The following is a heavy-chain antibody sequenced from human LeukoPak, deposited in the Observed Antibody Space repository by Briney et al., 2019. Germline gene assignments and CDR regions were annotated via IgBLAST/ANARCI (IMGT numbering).Heavy chain of an antibody. Sequence: NPSETLSLTCTVSGGSISSYYWSWIRQPAGKGLEWIGRIYTSGSTNYNPSLKSRVTMSVDTSKNQFSLKLSSVTAADTAVYYCARDQTYYDSSGYSLYAFDIWGQGTMVTVSS. CDR1: GGSISSYY. J-gene: IGHJ3*02. D-gene: IGHD3-22*01. CDR2: IYTSGST. CDR3: ARDQTYYDSSGYSLYAFDI. V-gene: IGHV4-4*07.